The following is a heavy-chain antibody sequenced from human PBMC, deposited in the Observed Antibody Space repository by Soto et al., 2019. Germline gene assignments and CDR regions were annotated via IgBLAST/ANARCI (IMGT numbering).Heavy chain of an antibody. V-gene: IGHV3-30-3*01. D-gene: IGHD2-21*02. J-gene: IGHJ4*02. Sequence: QVQLVESGGGVVQPGRSLRLSCAASGFTFSSYAMHWVRQAPGKGLEWVAVISYDGSNKYYADSVKGRFTISRDNSKNMLYLQMNSLRAEDTAVYYCARAIVVVTAAPLDYWGQGTLVTVSS. CDR3: ARAIVVVTAAPLDY. CDR2: ISYDGSNK. CDR1: GFTFSSYA.